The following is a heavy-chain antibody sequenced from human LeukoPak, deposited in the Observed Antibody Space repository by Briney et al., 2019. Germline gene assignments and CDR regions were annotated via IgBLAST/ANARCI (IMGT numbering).Heavy chain of an antibody. CDR2: ITSSSTYI. J-gene: IGHJ4*02. CDR3: VREGGDYTSGSYNDF. Sequence: GGSLRLSCAASGFTFSRFSMNWVRQAPGKGLEWVSSITSSSTYIYYADSVKGRFTISRDNAKNSLYLQMNSLRDEDTAVYYCVREGGDYTSGSYNDFWGQGTLVTVSS. D-gene: IGHD3-10*01. V-gene: IGHV3-21*01. CDR1: GFTFSRFS.